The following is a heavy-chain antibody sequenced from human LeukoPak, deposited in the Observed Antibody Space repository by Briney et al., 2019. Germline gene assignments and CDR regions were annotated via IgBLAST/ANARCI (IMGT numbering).Heavy chain of an antibody. J-gene: IGHJ4*02. V-gene: IGHV3-23*01. CDR3: ATANSDIVVVVAWYYFDY. CDR1: GFTFSSYA. D-gene: IGHD2-15*01. CDR2: ISGSGGST. Sequence: PGGSLRLSCAASGFTFSSYAMSWVRQAPGKGLEWVSAISGSGGSTYYADSVKGWFTISRDNSKNTLYLQMNSLRAEDTAVYYCATANSDIVVVVAWYYFDYWGQGTLVTVSS.